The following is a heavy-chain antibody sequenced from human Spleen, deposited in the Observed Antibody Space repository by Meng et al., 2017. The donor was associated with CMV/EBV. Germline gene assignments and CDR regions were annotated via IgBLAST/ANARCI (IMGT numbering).Heavy chain of an antibody. D-gene: IGHD1-1*01. CDR1: GFTFSRYA. J-gene: IGHJ6*02. Sequence: GESLKISCTASGFTFSRYAMSWVRQAPGKGLEWVSVIYSGDFSTSYADSVKGRFTISRDNSKNTLSLQMNSLRAEDTALYYCAKDTSGRLYYYYGMDVWGQGTTVTVSS. CDR3: AKDTSGRLYYYYGMDV. CDR2: IYSGDFST. V-gene: IGHV3-23*03.